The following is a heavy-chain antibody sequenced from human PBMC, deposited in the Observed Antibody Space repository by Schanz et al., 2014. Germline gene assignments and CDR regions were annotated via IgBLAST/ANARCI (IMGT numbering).Heavy chain of an antibody. CDR1: GGTFSSYT. Sequence: QVQLVQSEAEVKKPGSSVKVSCKASGGTFSSYTISWVRQAPGQGLEWMRRIIPILGIANYAQNFQGRVTITADKSTSTAYMELTSLRSEDTAVYYCAGTYCSSTSCYTGYYYMDVWGKGTTVTVSS. CDR2: IIPILGIA. V-gene: IGHV1-69*02. J-gene: IGHJ6*03. CDR3: AGTYCSSTSCYTGYYYMDV. D-gene: IGHD2-2*02.